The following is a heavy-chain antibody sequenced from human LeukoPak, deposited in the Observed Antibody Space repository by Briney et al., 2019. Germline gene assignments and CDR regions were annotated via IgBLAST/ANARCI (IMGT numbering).Heavy chain of an antibody. Sequence: WASVKVSCEASGYTFTGYYMHWVRQAPGQGLEWMGWINPNSGGTNYAQKFQGWVTMTRDTSISTAYMELSRLRSDDTAVYYCARAGVRFGEPFDPWGQGTLVTVSS. CDR1: GYTFTGYY. CDR2: INPNSGGT. D-gene: IGHD3-10*01. J-gene: IGHJ5*02. CDR3: ARAGVRFGEPFDP. V-gene: IGHV1-2*04.